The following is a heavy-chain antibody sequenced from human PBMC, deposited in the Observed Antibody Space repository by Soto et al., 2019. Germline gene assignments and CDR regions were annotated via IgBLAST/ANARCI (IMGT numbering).Heavy chain of an antibody. D-gene: IGHD2-21*01. CDR3: ATHSCGY. CDR1: GFNVDSHY. J-gene: IGHJ4*02. CDR2: IWTEGGT. Sequence: VGSLRLSCAVSGFNVDSHYMVWVRQAPGKGLEWVSVIWTEGGTYYADSVKGRFTISRDNFKNTLYLQMNSMRIDDTAVYYCATHSCGYWGQGTLVTVSS. V-gene: IGHV3-53*01.